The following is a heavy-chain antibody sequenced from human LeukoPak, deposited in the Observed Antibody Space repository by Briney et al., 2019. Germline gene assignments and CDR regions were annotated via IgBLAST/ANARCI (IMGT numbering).Heavy chain of an antibody. V-gene: IGHV3-23*01. J-gene: IGHJ4*02. CDR1: GFTFSSYA. CDR2: ISGSGGST. CDR3: AKAPKNIVVVPAAPNFDY. Sequence: GGSLRLSCAASGFTFSSYAMSWVRQAPGKGLEWVSAISGSGGSTYYADSVKGRFTITRDNAKNTLYLQMNSLRAEDTAVYYCAKAPKNIVVVPAAPNFDYWGQGALGTVSS. D-gene: IGHD2-2*01.